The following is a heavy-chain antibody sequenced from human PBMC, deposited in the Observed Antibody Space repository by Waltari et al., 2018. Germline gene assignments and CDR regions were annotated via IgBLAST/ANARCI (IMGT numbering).Heavy chain of an antibody. J-gene: IGHJ6*03. D-gene: IGHD6-6*01. V-gene: IGHV3-30-3*01. CDR1: GFTFSSYA. CDR3: ARDGRAARPPAYYYYYMDV. Sequence: QVQLVESGGGVVQPGRSLRLSCAASGFTFSSYAMHWVRQAPGKGLEWVAVISYDGSNKDYADSVKGRFTSSRDNSKNTLYLQMNSLRAEDTAVYYCARDGRAARPPAYYYYYMDVWGKGTTVTISS. CDR2: ISYDGSNK.